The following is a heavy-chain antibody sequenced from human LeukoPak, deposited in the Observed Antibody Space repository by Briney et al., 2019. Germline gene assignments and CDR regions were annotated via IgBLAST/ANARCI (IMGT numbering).Heavy chain of an antibody. Sequence: ASVKVSCKASGYTFTSYGISWVRQAPGQGLEWMGWISAYNGNTNYAQKFQGRVTITTDGSSSTAYMEMSSLRSDDTAVYYCARALVQPSGAFDIWGQGAMVTVSS. CDR3: ARALVQPSGAFDI. J-gene: IGHJ3*02. D-gene: IGHD1-26*01. CDR1: GYTFTSYG. CDR2: ISAYNGNT. V-gene: IGHV1-18*01.